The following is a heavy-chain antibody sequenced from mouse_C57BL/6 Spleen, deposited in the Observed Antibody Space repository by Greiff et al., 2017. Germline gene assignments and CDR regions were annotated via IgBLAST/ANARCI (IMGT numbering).Heavy chain of an antibody. V-gene: IGHV1-55*01. J-gene: IGHJ4*01. Sequence: QVQLQQPGAELVKPGASVKMSCKASGYTFTSYWITWVKQRPGQGLEWIGDIYPGSGSTNYNEKFKSKATLTVDTSSSTAYMQLSSLTSEDSAVYYCATSYYSNFYAMDYWGQGTSVTGSS. CDR2: IYPGSGST. CDR1: GYTFTSYW. D-gene: IGHD2-5*01. CDR3: ATSYYSNFYAMDY.